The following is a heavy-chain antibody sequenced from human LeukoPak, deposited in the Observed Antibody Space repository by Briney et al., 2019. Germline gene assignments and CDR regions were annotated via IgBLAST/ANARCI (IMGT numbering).Heavy chain of an antibody. J-gene: IGHJ3*02. Sequence: ASVKVSCKASGYTFTEYYIHWVRQAPGQGLEWMGRISPNSGGTSYAQKFQGRVTMTRDTSIATAYMELSSLRSDDTAVYYCARGPVGATNAFHIWGQGTLVTVSS. V-gene: IGHV1-2*06. CDR1: GYTFTEYY. CDR3: ARGPVGATNAFHI. CDR2: ISPNSGGT. D-gene: IGHD1-26*01.